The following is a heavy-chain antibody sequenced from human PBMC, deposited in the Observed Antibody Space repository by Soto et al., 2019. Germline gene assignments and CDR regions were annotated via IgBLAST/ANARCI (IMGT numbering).Heavy chain of an antibody. J-gene: IGHJ4*02. D-gene: IGHD1-1*01. CDR2: VYPLDSDT. Sequence: CESLKISCKVSGYTFPTHWSGWVRKRPGKGLGWMGTVYPLDSDTKYSPSCRGHITMSADKSISPAFLQWCNLKASDTAIYYCARLLDGHSRYPSPRYFDSWGQGTLVTVST. CDR3: ARLLDGHSRYPSPRYFDS. V-gene: IGHV5-51*01. CDR1: GYTFPTHW.